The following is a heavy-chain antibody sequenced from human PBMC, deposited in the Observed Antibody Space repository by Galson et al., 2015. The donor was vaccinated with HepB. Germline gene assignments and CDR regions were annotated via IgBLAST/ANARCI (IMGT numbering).Heavy chain of an antibody. Sequence: SETLSLTCTVSGGSISSYYWSWIRQPPGKGLEWIGYIYYSGSTIYNPSLKSRVTISVDTSKNQFSLKLSSVTAADTAVYYCARTGYSSGWEQTDAFDIWGQGTMVTVSS. V-gene: IGHV4-59*01. CDR3: ARTGYSSGWEQTDAFDI. D-gene: IGHD6-19*01. J-gene: IGHJ3*02. CDR2: IYYSGST. CDR1: GGSISSYY.